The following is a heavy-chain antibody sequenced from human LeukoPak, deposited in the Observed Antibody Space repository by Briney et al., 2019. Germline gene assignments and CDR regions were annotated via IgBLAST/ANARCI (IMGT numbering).Heavy chain of an antibody. J-gene: IGHJ4*02. D-gene: IGHD2-2*01. V-gene: IGHV1-46*01. CDR2: INPSGGST. CDR3: ARSNIVVVPAAISSGNNDFDY. Sequence: ASVKVSCKASGYTFTSYYMHWVRQAPGQGLEWMGIINPSGGSTSYAQKFQGRVTMTRDTSTSTVYMELSSLRSEDTAVYYRARSNIVVVPAAISSGNNDFDYWGQGTLVTVSS. CDR1: GYTFTSYY.